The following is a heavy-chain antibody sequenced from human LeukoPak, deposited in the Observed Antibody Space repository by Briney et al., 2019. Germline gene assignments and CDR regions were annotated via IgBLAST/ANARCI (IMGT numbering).Heavy chain of an antibody. V-gene: IGHV3-53*01. D-gene: IGHD5-24*01. CDR1: GFTVSSNY. CDR2: IYSGADT. CDR3: ARGDGYNFFDY. Sequence: PGGSLRLSCAGSGFTVSSNYMSWVRQAPGKGLEWVSIIYSGADTYYADSVKGRFTVSRDNSKNTVYLQMNSLRAGDTAVYYCARGDGYNFFDYWGQGTLVTVSS. J-gene: IGHJ4*02.